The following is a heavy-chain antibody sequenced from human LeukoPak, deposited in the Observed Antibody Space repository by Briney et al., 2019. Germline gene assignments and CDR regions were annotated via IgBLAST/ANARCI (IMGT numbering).Heavy chain of an antibody. CDR1: GGSISSSSYY. CDR2: IYYSGST. J-gene: IGHJ6*03. CDR3: ARLLPWYYYYMDV. V-gene: IGHV4-39*01. D-gene: IGHD2/OR15-2a*01. Sequence: SETLSLTCTASGGSISSSSYYWGWIRQPPGKGLEWIGSIYYSGSTYYNPSLKSRVTISVDTSKNQFSLKLSSVTAADTAVYYCARLLPWYYYYMDVWGKGTTVTVSS.